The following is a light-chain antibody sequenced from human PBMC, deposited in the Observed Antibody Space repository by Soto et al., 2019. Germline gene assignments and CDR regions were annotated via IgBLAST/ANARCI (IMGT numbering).Light chain of an antibody. CDR3: QQRSNWAYT. J-gene: IGKJ2*01. Sequence: EIVLTQSPATLSLSPGESETRSCRASQSVSSYLAWYQQKSGQAPRLLIYDASNRATGIPARFSGSGSGTDFTLTISSLEPEDFAVYYCQQRSNWAYTFGQGNKLEIK. CDR2: DAS. V-gene: IGKV3-11*01. CDR1: QSVSSY.